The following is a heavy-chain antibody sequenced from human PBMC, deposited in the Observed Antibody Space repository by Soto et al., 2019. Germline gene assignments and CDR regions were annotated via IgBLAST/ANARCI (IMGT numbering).Heavy chain of an antibody. J-gene: IGHJ6*02. CDR3: ARARVAIFGVVPYYYYYGMDV. V-gene: IGHV4-34*01. CDR2: INHSGST. D-gene: IGHD3-3*01. Sequence: SETLSLTCAVYGGSFSGYYWSWIRQPPGKGLEWIGEINHSGSTNYDPSLKSRVTISVDTSKNQFSLKLSSVTAADTAVYYCARARVAIFGVVPYYYYYGMDVWGQGTTVTVSS. CDR1: GGSFSGYY.